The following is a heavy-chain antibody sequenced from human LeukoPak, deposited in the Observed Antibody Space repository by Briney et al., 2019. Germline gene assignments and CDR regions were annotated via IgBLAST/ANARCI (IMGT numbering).Heavy chain of an antibody. CDR2: IKQDGSEK. V-gene: IGHV3-7*01. CDR3: ARDRAYSSSWYDRLDYYYYMDV. CDR1: GFTFSNYA. D-gene: IGHD6-13*01. Sequence: PGGSLRLSCAASGFTFSNYAMSWVRQAPGKGLEWVANIKQDGSEKYYVDSVKGRFTISRDNAKNSLYLQMNSLRAEDTAVYYCARDRAYSSSWYDRLDYYYYMDVWGKGTTVTVSS. J-gene: IGHJ6*03.